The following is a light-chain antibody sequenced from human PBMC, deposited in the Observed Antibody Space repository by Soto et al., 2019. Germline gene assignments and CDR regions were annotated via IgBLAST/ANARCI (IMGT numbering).Light chain of an antibody. CDR3: TSYRSGSTLV. CDR2: GVS. V-gene: IGLV2-14*01. Sequence: QSALTQPASVSGSPGQSITIACTGTSSDVGAHNYVSWYQQHPGKAPKLMIYGVSVRPSGVSNRFSGSKSGNTASLTISGLQAEDEADYYCTSYRSGSTLVFGGGTKVTVL. J-gene: IGLJ3*02. CDR1: SSDVGAHNY.